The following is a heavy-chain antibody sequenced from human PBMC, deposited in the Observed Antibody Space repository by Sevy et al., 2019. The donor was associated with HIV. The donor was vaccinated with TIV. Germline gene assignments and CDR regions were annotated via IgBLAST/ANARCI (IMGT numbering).Heavy chain of an antibody. CDR1: GFTFSSYW. D-gene: IGHD5-18*01. CDR2: IKQDGDEE. Sequence: GGSLRLSCAASGFTFSSYWMSWVRQAPGKGLEWVANIKQDGDEEFYVDSVKGRFTISRDNAKNSLYLLMNSLRAEDTAVYYCARNRNRSWMQVWLRGDYYDYWGQGTLVTVSS. J-gene: IGHJ4*02. V-gene: IGHV3-7*01. CDR3: ARNRNRSWMQVWLRGDYYDY.